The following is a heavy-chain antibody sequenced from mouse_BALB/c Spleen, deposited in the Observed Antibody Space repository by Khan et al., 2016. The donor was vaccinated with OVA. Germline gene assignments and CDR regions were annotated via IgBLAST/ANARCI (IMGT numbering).Heavy chain of an antibody. V-gene: IGHV14-3*02. Sequence: VQLKESGSELVKPRVSVKLSCTASGFNIKDTYMHWVKQRPEQGLEWIGRVDPANGNTKYDPKFQGKATITADTSSNTAYLQLSSLTSEDTAVYYCARDYWDVFAYWGQGTLVTVSA. CDR3: ARDYWDVFAY. CDR1: GFNIKDTY. J-gene: IGHJ3*01. CDR2: VDPANGNT. D-gene: IGHD4-1*01.